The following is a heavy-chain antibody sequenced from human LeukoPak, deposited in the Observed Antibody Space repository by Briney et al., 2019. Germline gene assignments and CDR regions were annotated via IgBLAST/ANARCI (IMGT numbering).Heavy chain of an antibody. J-gene: IGHJ4*02. D-gene: IGHD1-7*01. CDR1: GGSISSSSYY. CDR2: IYYSGST. Sequence: SETLSLTCTVSGGSISSSSYYWGWIRQPPGKGLEWIGSIYYSGSTYYNPSLKSRVTISVDTSKNQFSLKLSSVTAADTAVYYCALELRRGLGSGNFDYWGQGTLVTVSS. V-gene: IGHV4-39*01. CDR3: ALELRRGLGSGNFDY.